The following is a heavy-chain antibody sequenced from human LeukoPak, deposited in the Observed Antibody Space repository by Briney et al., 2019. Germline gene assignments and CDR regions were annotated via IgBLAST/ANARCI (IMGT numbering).Heavy chain of an antibody. D-gene: IGHD6-19*01. CDR2: IYYSGST. Sequence: PSETLSLTCTVSGGSISRYYWSWIRQPPGKGLEWIGYIYYSGSTNYNPSLESRVTISVNTSKNQFSLKLSSVTAADTAVYCCAGTSRYSSVLQTFDYWGQGTLVTVSS. V-gene: IGHV4-59*01. CDR1: GGSISRYY. J-gene: IGHJ4*02. CDR3: AGTSRYSSVLQTFDY.